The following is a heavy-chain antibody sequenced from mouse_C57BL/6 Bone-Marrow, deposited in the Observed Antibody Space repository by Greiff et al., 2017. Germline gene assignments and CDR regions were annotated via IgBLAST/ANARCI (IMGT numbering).Heavy chain of an antibody. D-gene: IGHD2-5*01. CDR2: IYPRSGNT. CDR1: GYTFTSYG. J-gene: IGHJ4*01. V-gene: IGHV1-81*01. Sequence: VHLVESGAELARPGASVKLSCKASGYTFTSYGISWVKQRTGQGLEWIGEIYPRSGNTYYNEKFKGKATLSADKASSTAYMELRRLKSEDSAVYFCARDYCYSNPDYAMDYWGQGTSVTVSS. CDR3: ARDYCYSNPDYAMDY.